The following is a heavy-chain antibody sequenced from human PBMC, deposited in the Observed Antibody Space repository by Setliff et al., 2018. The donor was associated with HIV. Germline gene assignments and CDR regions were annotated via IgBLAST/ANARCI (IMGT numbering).Heavy chain of an antibody. D-gene: IGHD6-13*01. J-gene: IGHJ6*03. CDR2: INEDGSEK. CDR1: GFTFSSYW. CDR3: AREWETKKQRIAAAGTYYYYYMDV. V-gene: IGHV3-7*01. Sequence: SLRLSCAASGFTFSSYWMTWVRQAPGKGLDWVANINEDGSEKYYLDSVKGRFTISRDNAKNSLYLQMTSLRAEDTAVYYCAREWETKKQRIAAAGTYYYYYMDVWGKGTTVTVS.